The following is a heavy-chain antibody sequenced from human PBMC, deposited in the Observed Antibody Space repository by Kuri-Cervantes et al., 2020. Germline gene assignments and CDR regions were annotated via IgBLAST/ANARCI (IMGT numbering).Heavy chain of an antibody. CDR1: GGSFSGYY. V-gene: IGHV4-34*01. J-gene: IGHJ4*02. Sequence: GSLRLSCAVYGGSFSGYYWSWIRQPPGKGLEWIGEINHSGSTNYNPSLKSRVTISVDTSKNQFSLKLSSVTAADTAVYYCARGKSIAARLGGPPDYWGQGTLVTVSS. CDR3: ARGKSIAARLGGPPDY. D-gene: IGHD6-6*01. CDR2: INHSGST.